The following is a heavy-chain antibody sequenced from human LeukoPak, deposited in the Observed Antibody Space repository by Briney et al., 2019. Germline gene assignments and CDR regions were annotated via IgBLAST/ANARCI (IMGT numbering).Heavy chain of an antibody. J-gene: IGHJ4*02. CDR1: GGSITGSY. CDR2: IYYSGTA. Sequence: SETLSLPCSVSGGSITGSYWRWIRQSPGKGRPWIGYIYYSGTANYRPSLTRLVTISVDTSNKQFCLMLRSVTAADTAVYYCARSKVTYYYDAGGYYYFDYWGQGALVTVSS. V-gene: IGHV4-59*01. CDR3: ARSKVTYYYDAGGYYYFDY. D-gene: IGHD3-22*01.